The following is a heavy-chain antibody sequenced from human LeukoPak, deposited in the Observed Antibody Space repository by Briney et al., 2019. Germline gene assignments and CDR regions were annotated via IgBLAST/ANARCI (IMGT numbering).Heavy chain of an antibody. J-gene: IGHJ6*02. CDR2: MNPNSGNT. V-gene: IGHV1-8*01. CDR3: ARDKRYCSSTSCYLYYYGMDV. CDR1: GYTFTNYD. Sequence: GASVKVSCKTSGYTFTNYDINWVRQATGQGLEWMGWMNPNSGNTGYAQKFQGRVTMTRNISTSTAYMELSSLRSEDTAVYYCARDKRYCSSTSCYLYYYGMDVWGQGTTVTVSS. D-gene: IGHD2-2*01.